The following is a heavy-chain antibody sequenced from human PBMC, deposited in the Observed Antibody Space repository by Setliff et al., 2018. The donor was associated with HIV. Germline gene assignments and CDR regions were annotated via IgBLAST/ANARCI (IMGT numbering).Heavy chain of an antibody. Sequence: GGSLRLSCAASGFTFNNFGMHWARQAPGKGLEWVALIWSDGSRIEYADSVKGRFTISRDNSKNTLDLEMNSLRAEDTAVYYCAKTLYSAGGGEVFDYWGPGTQVTVS. V-gene: IGHV3-33*06. J-gene: IGHJ4*02. CDR2: IWSDGSRI. CDR1: GFTFNNFG. CDR3: AKTLYSAGGGEVFDY. D-gene: IGHD3-16*01.